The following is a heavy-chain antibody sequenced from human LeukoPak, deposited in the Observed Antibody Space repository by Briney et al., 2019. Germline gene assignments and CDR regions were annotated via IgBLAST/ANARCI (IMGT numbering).Heavy chain of an antibody. J-gene: IGHJ4*02. V-gene: IGHV1-46*01. CDR3: ARDLKMGYSSGRYSWGTGSSNDY. CDR1: GYTFTGYY. D-gene: IGHD6-19*01. CDR2: IIPIFGTT. Sequence: EASVKVSCKASGYTFTGYYIHWVRQAPGQGLEWMGGIIPIFGTTNYAQKFQGRITMTTDTSTSTGYMELRSLRSDDTAVYYCARDLKMGYSSGRYSWGTGSSNDYWGQGTLVTVSS.